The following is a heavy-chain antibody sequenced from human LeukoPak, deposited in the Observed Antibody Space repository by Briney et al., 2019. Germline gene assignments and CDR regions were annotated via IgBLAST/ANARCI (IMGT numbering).Heavy chain of an antibody. D-gene: IGHD7-27*01. CDR1: GFTFDDYA. CDR2: ISWNSNDI. V-gene: IGHV3-9*01. J-gene: IGHJ3*02. Sequence: GRSLRLSCAASGFTFDDYAMHWVRQAPGKGLEWVSAISWNSNDIGYADSVKGRFTISRDNAKNSLHLQMNSLRAEDTAVYYCARPNWGPNAFDIWGQGTMVTVSS. CDR3: ARPNWGPNAFDI.